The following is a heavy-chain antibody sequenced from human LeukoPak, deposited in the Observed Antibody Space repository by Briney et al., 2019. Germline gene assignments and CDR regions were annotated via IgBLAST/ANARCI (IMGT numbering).Heavy chain of an antibody. CDR1: GFTFSTNA. CDR2: ISGGGGGT. D-gene: IGHD3-10*01. CDR3: AKGTRSGSYYPFDS. V-gene: IGHV3-23*01. Sequence: GGSLRLSCAASGFTFSTNAMNWVRQAPGKGLEWVSAISGGGGGTYYADSVKGRFTISRDNSMNTLFLQMNSLRAEDTAVYYCAKGTRSGSYYPFDSWGQGTLVTVSS. J-gene: IGHJ4*02.